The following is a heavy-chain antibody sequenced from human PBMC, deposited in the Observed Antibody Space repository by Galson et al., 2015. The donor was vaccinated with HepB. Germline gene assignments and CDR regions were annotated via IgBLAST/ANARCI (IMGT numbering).Heavy chain of an antibody. CDR1: GFTFSSYA. Sequence: SLRLSCAASGFTFSSYAMHWVRQAPGKGLEYVSAISSNGGSTYYADSVKGRFTISRDNSKNTLYLQMSSLRAEDTAVYYCVKDPRNQWELPDYWGQGTLVTVSS. J-gene: IGHJ4*02. V-gene: IGHV3-64D*06. CDR3: VKDPRNQWELPDY. CDR2: ISSNGGST. D-gene: IGHD1-26*01.